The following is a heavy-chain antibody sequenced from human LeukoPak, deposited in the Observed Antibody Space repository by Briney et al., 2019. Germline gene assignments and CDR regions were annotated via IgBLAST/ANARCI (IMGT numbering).Heavy chain of an antibody. J-gene: IGHJ4*02. V-gene: IGHV4-38-2*02. D-gene: IGHD5-18*01. CDR1: GYSISSGYY. Sequence: SETLSLTCTVSGYSISSGYYWGWIRPPPGKGLEWIGSIYHSGSTYYNPSLKSRVTISVDTSKNQFSLKLSSVTAADTAVYYCARARKGYSYGFDYWGQGTLVTVSS. CDR3: ARARKGYSYGFDY. CDR2: IYHSGST.